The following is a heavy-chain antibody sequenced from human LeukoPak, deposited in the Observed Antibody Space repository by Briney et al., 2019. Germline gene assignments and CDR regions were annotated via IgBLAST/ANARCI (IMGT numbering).Heavy chain of an antibody. V-gene: IGHV3-23*01. CDR2: INANSGTT. CDR3: AKPISGGLAVTADWFHP. D-gene: IGHD6-19*01. CDR1: GFTFSSYG. Sequence: PGRSLRLSCAASGFTFSSYGMHWVRQAPGKGLEWVSTINANSGTTSYAASVRGRFTISRDNSKNTLYLQLNNLRADDTATYYCAKPISGGLAVTADWFHPWGQGTLVVVSS. J-gene: IGHJ5*01.